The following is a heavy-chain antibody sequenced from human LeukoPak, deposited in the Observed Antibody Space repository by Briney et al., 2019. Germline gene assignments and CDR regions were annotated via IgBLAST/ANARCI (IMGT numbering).Heavy chain of an antibody. D-gene: IGHD3-22*01. CDR3: ARDGYYYDSSGYYTYYYFDY. Sequence: GGSLRLSCAASGFTFSSYSMNWVRQAPGKGLEWVSSISSSSSYIYYADSVKGRFTISRDNAKNSLYLQMNSLRAEDTAVYYCARDGYYYDSSGYYTYYYFDYWGQGTLVTVSS. J-gene: IGHJ4*02. CDR2: ISSSSSYI. CDR1: GFTFSSYS. V-gene: IGHV3-21*01.